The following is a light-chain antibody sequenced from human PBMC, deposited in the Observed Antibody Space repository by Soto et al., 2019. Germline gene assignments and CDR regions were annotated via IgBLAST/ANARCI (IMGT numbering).Light chain of an antibody. V-gene: IGLV2-14*01. CDR3: TSYTSSSTVV. Sequence: QSALTQPASVSGSPGQSITISCSGTSSDVGVYKYVSWYQQYPGKVPKLMIYEVSNRPSGISNRFSGSKSGNTASLTISGLQAEDEADYYCTSYTSSSTVVFGGGTQLTVL. CDR2: EVS. J-gene: IGLJ2*01. CDR1: SSDVGVYKY.